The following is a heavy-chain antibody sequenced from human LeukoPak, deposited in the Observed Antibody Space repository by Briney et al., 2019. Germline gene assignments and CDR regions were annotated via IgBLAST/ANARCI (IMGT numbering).Heavy chain of an antibody. CDR3: ANPYIAAAGTGY. D-gene: IGHD6-13*01. J-gene: IGHJ4*02. Sequence: GGSLRLSCAASGFTFSSYAMSWVRQAPGKGLEWVSAISGSGGSTYSADSVKGRFTISRDNSKNTLYLQMNSLRAEDTAVYYCANPYIAAAGTGYWGQGTLVTVSS. CDR1: GFTFSSYA. V-gene: IGHV3-23*01. CDR2: ISGSGGST.